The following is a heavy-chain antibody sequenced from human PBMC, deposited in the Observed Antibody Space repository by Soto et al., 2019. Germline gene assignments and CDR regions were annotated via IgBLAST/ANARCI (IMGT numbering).Heavy chain of an antibody. CDR1: GYTFTPYV. CDR3: ARVGQNYYGMDV. Sequence: ASVKVSCKASGYTFTPYVMYWVRQAPGQRLEWMGWLNAGNDNTEYSQKLQGRVTITRDTSASTVYMELSSLRSEDTAVYYCARVGQNYYGMDVWGQGTKVTVSS. J-gene: IGHJ6*02. D-gene: IGHD3-3*01. CDR2: LNAGNDNT. V-gene: IGHV1-3*01.